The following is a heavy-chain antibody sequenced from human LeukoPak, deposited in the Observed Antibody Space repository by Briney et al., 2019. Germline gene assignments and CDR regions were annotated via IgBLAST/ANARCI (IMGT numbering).Heavy chain of an antibody. CDR2: TGNKGNAYTT. Sequence: PGGSLRLSCAASGFTFSDHYMDWVRQAPGKGLEWVGRTGNKGNAYTTAYAASVKGRFTISRDDSKNSVYLQMNSLKTEYTAVXXXXXXARXVGTTAILDWGQGTLVTVSS. CDR1: GFTFSDHY. J-gene: IGHJ4*02. D-gene: IGHD3-3*01. CDR3: XXXARXVGTTAILD. V-gene: IGHV3-72*01.